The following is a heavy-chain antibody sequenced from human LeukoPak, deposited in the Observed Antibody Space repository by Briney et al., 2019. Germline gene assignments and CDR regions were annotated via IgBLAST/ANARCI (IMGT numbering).Heavy chain of an antibody. J-gene: IGHJ4*02. Sequence: GGSLRLSCAASGFSVSSNYMTWVRQAPGKGLEWVSVIYSGGSTHYADSVKGRFTISRDNSKNTLYLQMNSLRAEDTAVYYCARDRLHYDSLTGYPADWGQGTLVTVSS. CDR1: GFSVSSNY. D-gene: IGHD3-9*01. CDR3: ARDRLHYDSLTGYPAD. V-gene: IGHV3-66*01. CDR2: IYSGGST.